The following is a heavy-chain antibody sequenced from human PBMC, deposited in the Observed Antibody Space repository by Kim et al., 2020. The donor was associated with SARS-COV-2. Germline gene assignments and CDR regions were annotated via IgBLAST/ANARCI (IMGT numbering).Heavy chain of an antibody. J-gene: IGHJ4*02. CDR3: ARDPSPPYFSGGSCYSPLDY. CDR1: GGTFSSYA. D-gene: IGHD2-15*01. Sequence: SVKVSCKASGGTFSSYAISWVRQAPGQGLEWMGGIIPIFGTANYAQKFQGRVTITADESTSTAYMELSSLRSEDTAVYYCARDPSPPYFSGGSCYSPLDYWGQGTLVTVSS. CDR2: IIPIFGTA. V-gene: IGHV1-69*13.